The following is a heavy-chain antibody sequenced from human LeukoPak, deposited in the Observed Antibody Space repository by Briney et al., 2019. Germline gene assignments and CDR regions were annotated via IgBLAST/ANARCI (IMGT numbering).Heavy chain of an antibody. CDR1: GGSILTTNC. J-gene: IGHJ4*02. CDR3: TRESGAFSPFGF. D-gene: IGHD1-26*01. V-gene: IGHV4-4*02. Sequence: PSQTLSLTCAVSGGSILTTNCWSWVRQPPGKGLEWIGEVHLSGASNYNPSLKSRANTSIDKSKNQLSLELTSVTAADTAIYYCTRESGAFSPFGFWGQGTLVTVSS. CDR2: VHLSGAS.